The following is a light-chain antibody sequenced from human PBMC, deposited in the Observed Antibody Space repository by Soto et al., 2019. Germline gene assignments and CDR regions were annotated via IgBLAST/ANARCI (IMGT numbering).Light chain of an antibody. CDR2: DAS. J-gene: IGKJ5*01. Sequence: EAVFTQSPSTLSFSPEERATLTCRSSQSVSSDLAWYQQKPGQAPRLLIYDASNRATGIPARFSGSGSGTDFTLTISSLEAEDFAVYYCQQRSNWPPITFGQGTRLEIK. CDR1: QSVSSD. V-gene: IGKV3-11*01. CDR3: QQRSNWPPIT.